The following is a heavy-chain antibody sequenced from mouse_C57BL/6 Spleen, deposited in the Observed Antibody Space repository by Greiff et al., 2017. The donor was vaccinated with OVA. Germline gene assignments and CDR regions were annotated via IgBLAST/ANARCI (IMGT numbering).Heavy chain of an antibody. CDR2: ISSGSSTI. CDR3: ARGGGTGYFDY. V-gene: IGHV5-17*01. D-gene: IGHD4-1*01. Sequence: EVHLVESGGGLVKPGGSLKLSCAASGFTFSDYGMHWVRQAPEKGLEWVAYISSGSSTIYYADTVKGRFTISRDNAKNTLFLQMTSLRSEDTAMYYCARGGGTGYFDYWGQGTTLTVSS. CDR1: GFTFSDYG. J-gene: IGHJ2*01.